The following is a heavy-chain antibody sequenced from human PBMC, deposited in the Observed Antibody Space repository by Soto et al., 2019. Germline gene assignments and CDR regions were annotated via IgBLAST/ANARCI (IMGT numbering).Heavy chain of an antibody. Sequence: EVQLVESGGGLVQPGGSLRLSCAASGFTVSSFYMTWVRQAPGKGLQWVAVISSGGSTYYADSVKGRFTISRDNSKNTLYLEMNILRSEDTAVYYCARDTFVWVYDFLHGGQGTLVTVSS. V-gene: IGHV3-66*01. CDR3: ARDTFVWVYDFLH. CDR2: ISSGGST. J-gene: IGHJ4*02. D-gene: IGHD3-3*01. CDR1: GFTVSSFY.